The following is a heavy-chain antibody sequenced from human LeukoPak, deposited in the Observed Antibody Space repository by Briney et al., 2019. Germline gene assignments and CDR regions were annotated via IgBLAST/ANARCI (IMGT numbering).Heavy chain of an antibody. CDR1: GYTFTSYD. Sequence: ASVKVSYKASGYTFTSYDINWVRQATGQGLEWMGWMNPNSGNTGYAQKFQGRVTMTRNTSISTAYMELSSLRSEDTAVYYCARARVLRFLEWFPVLDPWGQGTLVTVSS. CDR2: MNPNSGNT. J-gene: IGHJ5*02. V-gene: IGHV1-8*01. D-gene: IGHD3-3*01. CDR3: ARARVLRFLEWFPVLDP.